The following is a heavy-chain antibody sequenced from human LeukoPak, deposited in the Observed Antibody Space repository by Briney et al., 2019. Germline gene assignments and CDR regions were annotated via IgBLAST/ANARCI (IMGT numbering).Heavy chain of an antibody. V-gene: IGHV4-34*01. CDR3: ARVTVLRYFDWSTYYYGMDV. D-gene: IGHD3-9*01. CDR2: INHSGST. J-gene: IGHJ6*04. CDR1: GRSFRDYY. Sequence: SEALAPTRAVFGRSFRDYYRSLLRQPPGEGVEWVGVINHSGSTNYNPTLKSRVTISVDTSKNQFSLKLSSVTAADTAVYYCARVTVLRYFDWSTYYYGMDVWGKGTTVTVSS.